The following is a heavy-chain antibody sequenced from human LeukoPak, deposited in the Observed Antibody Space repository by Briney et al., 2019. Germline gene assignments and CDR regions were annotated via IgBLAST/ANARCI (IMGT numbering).Heavy chain of an antibody. V-gene: IGHV3-7*05. Sequence: GGSLRLSCAASGFTFSTYWMSWVRQAPGKGLEWVANIKQDGSEQYYVDSVKGRFTISRDNAKNSLFLQMSSLRDDDTAVYYCAKGGLNYFDYWGQGTLVTVSS. CDR2: IKQDGSEQ. J-gene: IGHJ4*02. CDR1: GFTFSTYW. CDR3: AKGGLNYFDY. D-gene: IGHD5-12*01.